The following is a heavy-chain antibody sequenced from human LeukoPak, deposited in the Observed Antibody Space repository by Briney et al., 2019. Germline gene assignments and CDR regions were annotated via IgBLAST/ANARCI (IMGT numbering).Heavy chain of an antibody. Sequence: SETLSLTCTVSGGSISSGSYYWSWIRQPAGKGLEWIGRMYTSGRTNYNPSLKSRVTISVDTSKNQFTLKLSSVTAADTAVYYCARDLAVAGYNWFDPWGQGTLVTVSS. CDR2: MYTSGRT. CDR3: ARDLAVAGYNWFDP. D-gene: IGHD6-19*01. J-gene: IGHJ5*02. CDR1: GGSISSGSYY. V-gene: IGHV4-61*02.